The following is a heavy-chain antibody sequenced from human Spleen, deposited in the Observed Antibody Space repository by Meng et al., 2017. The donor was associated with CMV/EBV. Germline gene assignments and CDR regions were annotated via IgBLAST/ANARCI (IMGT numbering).Heavy chain of an antibody. CDR2: ISGPSTTI. D-gene: IGHD2-2*01. CDR1: GFTFSTYS. CDR3: AKGRNSSSPSSYGMDV. Sequence: GESLKISCAASGFTFSTYSLNWVRQAPGKGLEWVSYISGPSTTIYYADSVKGRFTISRDNAKNSLYLQMNSLRAEDTAVYYCAKGRNSSSPSSYGMDVWGQGTTVTVSS. V-gene: IGHV3-48*04. J-gene: IGHJ6*02.